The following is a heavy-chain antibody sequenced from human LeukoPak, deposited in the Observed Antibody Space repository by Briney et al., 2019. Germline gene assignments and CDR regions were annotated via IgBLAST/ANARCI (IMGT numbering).Heavy chain of an antibody. CDR2: ISYDGSNE. J-gene: IGHJ4*02. D-gene: IGHD5-18*01. Sequence: GRSLRLSCAASGFTFSTYAIHWVRQAPGKGLEWVAVISYDGSNEYYADSVKGRFTISRDNSKNTLYLQMNSLRGEDTAVYYCARDGAVGTSMVTSFDYWGQGTLVTVSS. CDR1: GFTFSTYA. V-gene: IGHV3-30*04. CDR3: ARDGAVGTSMVTSFDY.